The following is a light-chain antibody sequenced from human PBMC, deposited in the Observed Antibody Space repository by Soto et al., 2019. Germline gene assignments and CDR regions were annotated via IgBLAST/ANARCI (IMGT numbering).Light chain of an antibody. V-gene: IGKV3-20*01. CDR3: QQYGSSPALT. CDR2: GAS. CDR1: QTVSNN. Sequence: IVLTQSPGTLSLSPGERATLSCRASQTVSNNLAWYQQKPGQAPRLLIYGASSRATGIPDRFSSSGSGTDFTLSISRVEPEDFAVYYCQQYGSSPALTFGGGTKVDIK. J-gene: IGKJ4*01.